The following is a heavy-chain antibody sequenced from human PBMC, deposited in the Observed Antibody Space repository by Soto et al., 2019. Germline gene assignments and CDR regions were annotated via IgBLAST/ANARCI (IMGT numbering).Heavy chain of an antibody. J-gene: IGHJ6*02. CDR2: INPGTDST. Sequence: ASVKVSCKASGYTFTSYYMHWVRQAPGQGLEWVGIINPGTDSTTYAQDFQGRVTMTRDTSTSTVYMELISLRSDDTALYYCAREGRTATYSAMDVWGQGTTVTVSS. CDR3: AREGRTATYSAMDV. D-gene: IGHD1-1*01. V-gene: IGHV1-46*01. CDR1: GYTFTSYY.